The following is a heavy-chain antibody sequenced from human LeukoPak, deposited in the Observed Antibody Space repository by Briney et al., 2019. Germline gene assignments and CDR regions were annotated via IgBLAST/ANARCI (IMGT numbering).Heavy chain of an antibody. CDR1: GYTLIDHY. CDR2: INPTGGST. Sequence: ASVKVSCKASGYTLIDHYMHWARQAPGQGLEWMGIINPTGGSTRYAQKFQGRVTMTRDSSTSTVYMEVSSLRSEDTAVYYCARDVGGYYYDYAMDVWGQGTTVTVSS. V-gene: IGHV1-46*01. J-gene: IGHJ6*02. CDR3: ARDVGGYYYDYAMDV.